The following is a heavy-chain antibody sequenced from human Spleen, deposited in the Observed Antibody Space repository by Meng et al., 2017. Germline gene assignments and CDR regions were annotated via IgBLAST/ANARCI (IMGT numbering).Heavy chain of an antibody. V-gene: IGHV3-15*01. CDR1: RIAVTAVG. CDR3: ATGAAEADH. CDR2: IKRNSAGGTI. J-gene: IGHJ4*02. D-gene: IGHD6-13*01. Sequence: VQLVGSRGGVLTTVRSPGSSCAPSRIAVTAVGISCVGQAAGKGRGGVGRIKRNSAGGTIDYAAPVRGRFTISRDDSKNTLYLQMDSLLTEDTAVYLCATGAAEADHWGQGTLVTVSS.